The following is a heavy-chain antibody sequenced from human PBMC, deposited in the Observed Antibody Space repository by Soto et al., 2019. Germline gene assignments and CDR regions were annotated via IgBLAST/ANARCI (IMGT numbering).Heavy chain of an antibody. Sequence: SETLSLTCTVSGGSISSSSYYWGWIRQPPGKGLEWIGSIYYSGSTYYNPSLKSRVTISVDTSKNQFSLKLSSVTAADTAVYYCARATYYDFWSGYYISPTVRYYFDYWGQGTLVTVSS. V-gene: IGHV4-39*01. CDR1: GGSISSSSYY. D-gene: IGHD3-3*01. CDR2: IYYSGST. CDR3: ARATYYDFWSGYYISPTVRYYFDY. J-gene: IGHJ4*02.